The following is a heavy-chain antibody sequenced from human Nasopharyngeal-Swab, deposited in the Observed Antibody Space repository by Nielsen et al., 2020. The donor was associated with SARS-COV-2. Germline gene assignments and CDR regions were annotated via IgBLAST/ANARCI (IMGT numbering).Heavy chain of an antibody. D-gene: IGHD3-10*01. Sequence: GESLKISCAASGFTFSTYRMNWVRQAPGKGLEWVSYITESGDSINYADSVKGRFTISRDNAKNSLYLQMNSLRAEDTGVYYCARLVGAYSNYFDYWGQGTLVTVSS. CDR2: ITESGDSI. J-gene: IGHJ4*02. V-gene: IGHV3-48*04. CDR1: GFTFSTYR. CDR3: ARLVGAYSNYFDY.